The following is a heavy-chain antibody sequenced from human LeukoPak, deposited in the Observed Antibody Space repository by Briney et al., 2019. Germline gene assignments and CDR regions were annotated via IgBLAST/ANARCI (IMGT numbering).Heavy chain of an antibody. CDR3: AKGNIVVVSAAPFDY. D-gene: IGHD2-2*01. J-gene: IGHJ4*02. CDR1: GFTFGKYW. V-gene: IGHV3-7*01. CDR2: IKLDGSEK. Sequence: GGSLRLSCVASGFTFGKYWMSWVRQAPGKGLEWVANIKLDGSEKNYVDSVKGRFTISRDNSKNTLYLQMNSLRVEDTALYYCAKGNIVVVSAAPFDYWGQGTLVTVSS.